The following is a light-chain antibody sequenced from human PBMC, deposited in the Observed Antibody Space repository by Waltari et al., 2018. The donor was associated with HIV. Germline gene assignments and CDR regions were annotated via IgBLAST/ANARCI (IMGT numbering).Light chain of an antibody. CDR3: LQDYNYLRM. J-gene: IGKJ1*01. Sequence: IQMTQSPSSLSTSVGDRVTITCRASQGIRNDLGWYQQKPGKAPKFLMYTTSVLQGGVPSRFSGSGSGTGFTEDFATYYGLQDYNYLRMFGQGTKVEV. V-gene: IGKV1-6*01. CDR2: TTS. CDR1: QGIRND.